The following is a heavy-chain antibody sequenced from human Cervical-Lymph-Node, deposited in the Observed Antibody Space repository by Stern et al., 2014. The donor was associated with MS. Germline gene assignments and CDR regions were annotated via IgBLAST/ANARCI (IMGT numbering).Heavy chain of an antibody. CDR2: INSDGSI. CDR3: ARGVVSVSTLGDYYYGMDV. J-gene: IGHJ6*01. D-gene: IGHD2-2*01. V-gene: IGHV3-74*01. CDR1: FNFRSYW. Sequence: EVQLEESGGGLVQPGGSLRLSCAGFNFRSYWMHWVRQAPGKGMVWVAWINSDGSIRYADSVKGRFTISRDNAKNTMYLQMSSLRVEDTAVYYCARGVVSVSTLGDYYYGMDVWGQGTTVTVSS.